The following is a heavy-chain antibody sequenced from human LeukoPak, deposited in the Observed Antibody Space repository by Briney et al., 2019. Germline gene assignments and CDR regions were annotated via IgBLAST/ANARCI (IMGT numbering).Heavy chain of an antibody. CDR3: ARATTYYDFWSGYSSYYYMDV. CDR2: TRNKANSYTT. V-gene: IGHV3-72*01. CDR1: GFTFSDHY. J-gene: IGHJ6*03. Sequence: GGSLRLSCAASGFTFSDHYMDWVRQAPGKGLEWVGRTRNKANSYTTEYAASVKGRFTISRDDSKNSLYLQMNSLKTEDTAVHYCARATTYYDFWSGYSSYYYMDVWGKGTTVTVSS. D-gene: IGHD3-3*01.